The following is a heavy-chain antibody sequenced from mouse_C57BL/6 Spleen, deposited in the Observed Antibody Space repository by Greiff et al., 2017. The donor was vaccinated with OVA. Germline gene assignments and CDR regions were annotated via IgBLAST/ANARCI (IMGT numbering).Heavy chain of an antibody. J-gene: IGHJ1*03. D-gene: IGHD1-1*01. Sequence: VQLQQPGAELVKPGASVKLSCKASGYTFTSYWMQWVKQRPGQGLEWIGEIDPSDSYTNYNQKFKGKATLTVDTSSSTAYMQLSSLTSEDSAVYYCASLLRGGYFDVWGTGTTVTVSS. CDR2: IDPSDSYT. V-gene: IGHV1-50*01. CDR1: GYTFTSYW. CDR3: ASLLRGGYFDV.